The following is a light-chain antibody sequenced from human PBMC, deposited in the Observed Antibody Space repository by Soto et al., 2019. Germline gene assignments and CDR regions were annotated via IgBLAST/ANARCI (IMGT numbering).Light chain of an antibody. CDR1: SSNIGAGYD. V-gene: IGLV1-40*01. J-gene: IGLJ1*01. CDR3: QSSDSSLSGYV. Sequence: QSVLTQPPSVSGVPGQRVTISCTGSSSNIGAGYDVHWYQQLPGTAPKLLIYGNSNRPSGVPERFSGSKSGTSASLAITGLQAEDEAAYYCQSSDSSLSGYVFGTGTKLTVL. CDR2: GNS.